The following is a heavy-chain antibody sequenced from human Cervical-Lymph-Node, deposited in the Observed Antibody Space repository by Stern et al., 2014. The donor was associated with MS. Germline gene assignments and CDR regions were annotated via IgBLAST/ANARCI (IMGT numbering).Heavy chain of an antibody. V-gene: IGHV1-69*01. CDR2: LIPFFGAT. J-gene: IGHJ4*02. D-gene: IGHD3-10*01. CDR1: GDTFSSYA. Sequence: QMQLVQSGAEVKKPGSSVKLSCKASGDTFSSYALSWVRQAPGQGLEWVGGLIPFFGATRYAEKFQDRVTITPEESTGTAFMELTSLTFDDTAVYYCALRRSYYVHWGQGTLVTVSS. CDR3: ALRRSYYVH.